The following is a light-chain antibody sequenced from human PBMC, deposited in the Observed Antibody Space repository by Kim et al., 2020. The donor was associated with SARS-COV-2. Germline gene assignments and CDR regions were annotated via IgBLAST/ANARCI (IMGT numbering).Light chain of an antibody. CDR1: QSINIY. J-gene: IGKJ4*01. CDR2: DAS. V-gene: IGKV3-11*01. Sequence: EIVLTQSPATLSLSPGERATISCRASQSINIYLAWYQQKRGQAPRLLIYDASNRATGTPARFIGSGSGTDFSLTITSLEPGDFAVYYCQQRNSWPLTFGGGTKVDIK. CDR3: QQRNSWPLT.